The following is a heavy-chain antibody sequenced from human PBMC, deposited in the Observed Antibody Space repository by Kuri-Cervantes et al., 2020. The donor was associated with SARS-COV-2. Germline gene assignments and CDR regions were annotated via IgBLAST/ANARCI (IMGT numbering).Heavy chain of an antibody. CDR1: GYTFIYSH. V-gene: IGHV3-11*06. Sequence: GGSLRLSCAASGYTFIYSHMSWIRQAPGKGLEWVSYISRDSSHTNNAESVKGRFTISRDNAKNSLYLQMNSLRAEDTAVYYCARLVFVDAFDIWGQGTMVTVSS. CDR3: ARLVFVDAFDI. D-gene: IGHD2-2*01. CDR2: ISRDSSHT. J-gene: IGHJ3*02.